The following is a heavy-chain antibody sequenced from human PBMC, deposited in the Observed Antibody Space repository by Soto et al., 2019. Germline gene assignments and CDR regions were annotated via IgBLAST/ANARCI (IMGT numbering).Heavy chain of an antibody. Sequence: PGGSLRLSCAASGFTFTNYWMSWVRQAPGKGLEWVANIKPDGSEKWCVYSVKGRFTISRDNAKNSLYLQMIRLRAEDTAMYYCARGDYHDTSGPFSDAFDVWGQGTTVTVSS. CDR3: ARGDYHDTSGPFSDAFDV. CDR2: IKPDGSEK. J-gene: IGHJ3*01. D-gene: IGHD3-22*01. V-gene: IGHV3-7*04. CDR1: GFTFTNYW.